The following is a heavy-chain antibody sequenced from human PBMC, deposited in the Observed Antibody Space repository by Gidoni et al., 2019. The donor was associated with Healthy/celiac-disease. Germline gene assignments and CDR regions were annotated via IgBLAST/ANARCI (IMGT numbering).Heavy chain of an antibody. CDR1: GGSISSYY. J-gene: IGHJ1*01. CDR3: ARSNDSSGYYVDAEYFQH. CDR2: IYYSGST. Sequence: QVQLQESGPGLVKPSETLSLTCTVSGGSISSYYWSWIRQPPGKGLEWTGYIYYSGSTNYNTSLKSRVTISVDTSKNQFSLKLSSVTAADTAVYYCARSNDSSGYYVDAEYFQHWGQGTLVTVSS. V-gene: IGHV4-59*01. D-gene: IGHD3-22*01.